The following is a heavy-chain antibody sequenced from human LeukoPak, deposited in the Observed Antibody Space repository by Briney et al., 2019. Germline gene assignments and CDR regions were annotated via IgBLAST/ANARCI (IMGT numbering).Heavy chain of an antibody. V-gene: IGHV3-33*06. D-gene: IGHD3-10*01. CDR2: IWYDGNNK. CDR1: GFTFSSYG. J-gene: IGHJ3*02. CDR3: AKVLWFGYPYAFDI. Sequence: PGGSLRLSCAASGFTFSSYGMHWVRQAPGKGLEWVAVIWYDGNNKYYADSVKGRFTISRDNSKNTLYLQMNSLRAEDTAVYYCAKVLWFGYPYAFDIWGQGTMVTVSS.